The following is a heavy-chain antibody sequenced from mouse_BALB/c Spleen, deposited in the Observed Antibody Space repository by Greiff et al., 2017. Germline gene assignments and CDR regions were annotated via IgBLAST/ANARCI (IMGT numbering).Heavy chain of an antibody. V-gene: IGHV1-87*01. CDR1: GYTFTSYW. Sequence: VQLQQSGAELARPGASVKLSCKASGYTFTSYWMQWVKQRPGQGLEWIGAIYPGDGDTRYTQKFKGKATLTADKSSSTAYMQLSSLASEDSAVYYCARRDEGFDYWGQGTTLTVSS. D-gene: IGHD3-3*01. CDR3: ARRDEGFDY. CDR2: IYPGDGDT. J-gene: IGHJ2*01.